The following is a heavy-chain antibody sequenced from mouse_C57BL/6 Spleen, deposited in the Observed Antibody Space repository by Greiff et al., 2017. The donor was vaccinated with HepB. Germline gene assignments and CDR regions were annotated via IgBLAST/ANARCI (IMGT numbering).Heavy chain of an antibody. D-gene: IGHD2-4*01. V-gene: IGHV1-82*01. Sequence: VQLQQSGPELVKPGASVKISCKASGYAFSSSWMNWVKQRPGKGLEWIGRIYPGDGDTNYNGKFKGKATLTADTSSSTAYMQLSSLTSEDSAVYFCASYDYDVGFDYWGQGTTLTVSS. CDR2: IYPGDGDT. CDR1: GYAFSSSW. J-gene: IGHJ2*01. CDR3: ASYDYDVGFDY.